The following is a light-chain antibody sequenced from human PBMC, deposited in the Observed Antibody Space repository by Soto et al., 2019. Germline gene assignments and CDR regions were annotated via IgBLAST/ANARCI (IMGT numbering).Light chain of an antibody. Sequence: EIVMTQSPATLSVSPGERATLSCRASQSVSSNLAWYQQKPGQAPRLLIYGASTRATGIPARFCGSGSGTEFSLTISSLQSEDFAVYYCQQYNNWLSFGGRPQVEIK. CDR3: QQYNNWLS. J-gene: IGKJ4*01. V-gene: IGKV3-15*01. CDR1: QSVSSN. CDR2: GAS.